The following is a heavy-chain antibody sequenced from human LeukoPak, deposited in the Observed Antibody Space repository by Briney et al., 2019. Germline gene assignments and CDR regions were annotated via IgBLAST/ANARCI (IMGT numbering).Heavy chain of an antibody. V-gene: IGHV3-30-3*01. CDR1: GFPFSTCA. D-gene: IGHD2-2*01. CDR2: ISYDETNK. Sequence: GGSLRLSCAASGFPFSTCAMHWVCQAPGKGLEWVAVISYDETNKYYADSVKGRFTISRDNSKNTLYLQMNSLRAEDTAVYYCARDGSVVPAAMRGYFDYWGQGTLVTAST. J-gene: IGHJ4*02. CDR3: ARDGSVVPAAMRGYFDY.